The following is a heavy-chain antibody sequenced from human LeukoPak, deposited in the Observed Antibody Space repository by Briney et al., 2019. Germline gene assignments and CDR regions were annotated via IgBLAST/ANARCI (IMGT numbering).Heavy chain of an antibody. J-gene: IGHJ4*02. CDR2: ISGSDGSA. CDR3: TKGRWGDY. CDR1: GFTFNHYA. D-gene: IGHD3-16*01. V-gene: IGHV3-23*01. Sequence: PGGSLRLSCAASGFTFNHYAMTWVRQAPGKGLEWVSSISGSDGSAYYADSVKGRFTISRDDSKDMLYLQMNSLRVEDTAVYYCTKGRWGDYWGQGTLVTVSS.